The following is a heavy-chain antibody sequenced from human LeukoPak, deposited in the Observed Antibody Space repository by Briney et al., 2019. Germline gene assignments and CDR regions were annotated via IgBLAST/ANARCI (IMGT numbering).Heavy chain of an antibody. CDR2: ISWNSGSI. CDR1: GFTFDDYA. CDR3: AKVGATGYYFDY. Sequence: GGSLRLSCAASGFTFDDYAMHWVRRAPGKGLEWVSGISWNSGSIGYADSVKGRFTISRDNAKNSLYLQMNSLRAEDTALYYCAKVGATGYYFDYWGQGTLVTVSS. V-gene: IGHV3-9*01. D-gene: IGHD1-26*01. J-gene: IGHJ4*02.